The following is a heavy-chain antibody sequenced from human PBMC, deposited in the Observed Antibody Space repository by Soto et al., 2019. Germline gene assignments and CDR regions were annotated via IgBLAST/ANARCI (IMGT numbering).Heavy chain of an antibody. D-gene: IGHD4-17*01. CDR1: GFTFSSYG. V-gene: IGHV3-33*01. J-gene: IGHJ4*02. Sequence: LRLSCAASGFTFSSYGMHWVRQAPGKGLEWVAVIWYDGSNKYYADSVKGRFTISRDNSKNTLYLQMNSLRAEDTAVYYCARDLSTTEYYFDYWGLGTLVTVSS. CDR2: IWYDGSNK. CDR3: ARDLSTTEYYFDY.